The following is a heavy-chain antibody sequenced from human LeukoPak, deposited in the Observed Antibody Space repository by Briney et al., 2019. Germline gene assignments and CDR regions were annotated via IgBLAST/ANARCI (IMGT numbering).Heavy chain of an antibody. V-gene: IGHV3-23*01. CDR1: GFTFGGYA. J-gene: IGHJ4*02. D-gene: IGHD2-15*01. CDR2: IFGSGGSA. Sequence: GGSLRLSCAASGFTFGGYAMYWVRQAPGKGLEWVSGIFGSGGSAHYADSVKGRFTISRDNSKNTVYLQMDSLRVEDTAIYYCAKTTTGYSSGRYPAWPIDYWGQGTLVTVSS. CDR3: AKTTTGYSSGRYPAWPIDY.